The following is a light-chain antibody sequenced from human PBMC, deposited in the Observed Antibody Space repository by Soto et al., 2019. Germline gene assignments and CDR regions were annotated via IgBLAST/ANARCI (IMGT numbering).Light chain of an antibody. Sequence: DIPMTQSPPSLSASVGDRVTITCRASQGIRNYVAWYQQIPGKAPKLLIYAASTLKSGVPSRFSGSGSGTDFTLTINGLQPEDVATYSCQKYSSVPVFGPGTKVEIK. V-gene: IGKV1-27*01. CDR1: QGIRNY. CDR2: AAS. CDR3: QKYSSVPV. J-gene: IGKJ3*01.